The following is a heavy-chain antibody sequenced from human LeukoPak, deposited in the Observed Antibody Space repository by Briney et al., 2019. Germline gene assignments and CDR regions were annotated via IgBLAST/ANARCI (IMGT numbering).Heavy chain of an antibody. J-gene: IGHJ2*01. D-gene: IGHD5/OR15-5a*01. Sequence: PSETLSLTCTVSGGSISSYYWSWIRQPPGKGLEWIGYIYYSGSTNYNPSLKSRVTISVDTSKNQFSLKLSSVTAADTAVYYCAREVSINWYFDLWGRGTLVTVSS. CDR3: AREVSINWYFDL. CDR2: IYYSGST. V-gene: IGHV4-59*12. CDR1: GGSISSYY.